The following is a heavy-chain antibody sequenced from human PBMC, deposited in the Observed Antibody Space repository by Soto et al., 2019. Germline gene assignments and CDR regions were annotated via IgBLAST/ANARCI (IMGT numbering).Heavy chain of an antibody. V-gene: IGHV3-23*01. CDR3: AKRGFVLMDLYYFRQ. J-gene: IGHJ1*01. D-gene: IGHD2-8*01. Sequence: GGSLRLSCATSGFTFSSYAMSWVRQAXGKELEWVSTISGNSGKTNYAESVQGRFSIPRDNSKNTVHLQLDSLRAEDTAVYFWAKRGFVLMDLYYFRQWGHGTLVTVSS. CDR1: GFTFSSYA. CDR2: ISGNSGKT.